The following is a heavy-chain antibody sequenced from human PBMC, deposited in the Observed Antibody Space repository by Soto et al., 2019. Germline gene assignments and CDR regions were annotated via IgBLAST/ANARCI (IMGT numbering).Heavy chain of an antibody. CDR2: ISGSGGST. Sequence: EVQLLESGGGLVQPGGSLRLSCAASGSTFSSYAMNWVRQAPGKGLEWVSVISGSGGSTYYADSVKGRFTISRDNSKNTLYLQRNSQIAEDTSVSYCATRATGWYFDLWGRGTLVTVSS. CDR1: GSTFSSYA. J-gene: IGHJ2*01. V-gene: IGHV3-23*01. CDR3: ATRATGWYFDL.